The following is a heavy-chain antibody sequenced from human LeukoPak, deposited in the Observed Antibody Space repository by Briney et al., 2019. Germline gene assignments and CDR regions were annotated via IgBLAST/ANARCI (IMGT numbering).Heavy chain of an antibody. V-gene: IGHV3-74*01. CDR1: GFTFSRYW. CDR3: VRDNRSYNFDY. D-gene: IGHD1-26*01. J-gene: IGHJ4*02. CDR2: IKSDGSST. Sequence: GGSLRLSCAASGFTFSRYWMHWVRQAPGKGLVWVSCIKSDGSSTSTADSAKGRFTISRDNAKNTVYLQMSSLRAEDTAVYDCVRDNRSYNFDYWGQGTLVTVSS.